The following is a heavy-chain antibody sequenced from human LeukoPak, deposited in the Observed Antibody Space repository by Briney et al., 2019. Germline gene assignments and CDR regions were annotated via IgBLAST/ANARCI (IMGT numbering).Heavy chain of an antibody. CDR2: ISSSSSYI. CDR3: ASWDGYNYY. Sequence: GGSLRLSCAASGFTFSSYWMHWVRQAPGKGLEWVSSISSSSSYIYYADSVKGRFTISRDNAKNSLYLQMNSLRAEDTAVYYCASWDGYNYYWGQGTLVTVSS. V-gene: IGHV3-21*01. CDR1: GFTFSSYW. J-gene: IGHJ4*02. D-gene: IGHD5-24*01.